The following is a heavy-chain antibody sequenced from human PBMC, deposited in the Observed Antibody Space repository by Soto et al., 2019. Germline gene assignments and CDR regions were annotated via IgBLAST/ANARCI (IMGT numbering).Heavy chain of an antibody. V-gene: IGHV3-23*01. CDR2: ISDSGGTI. J-gene: IGHJ4*01. CDR1: GFTFSSYA. CDR3: ARPDRDGYNYDY. Sequence: EVQLLESGGGLVQPGGSLRLSCAASGFTFSSYAMNWVRQAPGKGLEWVSGISDSGGTIYYADSVKGRFTISRDNSKNTLFLQMNSLRVDDTAVYFCARPDRDGYNYDYWGQGTLVTVSS. D-gene: IGHD5-12*01.